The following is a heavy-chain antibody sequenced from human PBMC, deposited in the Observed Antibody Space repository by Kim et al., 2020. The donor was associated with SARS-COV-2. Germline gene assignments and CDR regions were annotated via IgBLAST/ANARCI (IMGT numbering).Heavy chain of an antibody. D-gene: IGHD6-19*01. J-gene: IGHJ5*02. V-gene: IGHV4-39*01. Sequence: PSPKSRVHISVDTSKNQFSLKLSSVTAADTAVYYCAGLLSVARKKNWFDPWGQGTLVTVSS. CDR3: AGLLSVARKKNWFDP.